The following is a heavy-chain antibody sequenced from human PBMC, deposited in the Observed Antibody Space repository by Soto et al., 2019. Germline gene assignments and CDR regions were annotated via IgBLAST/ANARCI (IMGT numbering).Heavy chain of an antibody. J-gene: IGHJ6*02. V-gene: IGHV1-2*02. CDR2: INPNSGGT. CDR1: GYTFTGYY. CDR3: ARDGYCSSTSCSGYYYYGMDV. D-gene: IGHD2-2*03. Sequence: ASVKVSCKASGYTFTGYYMHWVRQAPGQELEWMGWINPNSGGTNYVQKFQGRVTMTRDTSISTAYMELSRLRSDHTAVYYCARDGYCSSTSCSGYYYYGMDVWGQGTTVTVSS.